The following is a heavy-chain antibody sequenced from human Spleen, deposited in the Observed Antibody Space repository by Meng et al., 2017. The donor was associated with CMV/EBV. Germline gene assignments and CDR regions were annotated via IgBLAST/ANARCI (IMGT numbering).Heavy chain of an antibody. V-gene: IGHV1-46*01. CDR1: GYTFTSYY. D-gene: IGHD2-2*01. J-gene: IGHJ4*02. CDR2: INPSGGST. CDR3: ARAGYCSSTSCYEDY. Sequence: GYTFTSYYMHWVRQATGQGLEWMGIINPSGGSTSYAQKFQGRVTMTRDTSTSTVYMELSSLRSEDTAVYYCARAGYCSSTSCYEDYWGQGTLVTVSS.